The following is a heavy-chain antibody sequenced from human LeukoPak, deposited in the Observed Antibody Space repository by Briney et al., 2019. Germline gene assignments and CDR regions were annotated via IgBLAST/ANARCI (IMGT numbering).Heavy chain of an antibody. CDR3: ARDRAATQGWVEFDP. Sequence: RRSLSLSCAVSGFSARSDYISSVRGAAGNERRCVSLIRGSGETFYADSVKGRFSISRDDSKNTVYLQMNSLRIEDTAVYFCARDRAATQGWVEFDPWGQGTLVTVSS. J-gene: IGHJ5*02. V-gene: IGHV3-66*03. CDR1: GFSARSDY. D-gene: IGHD5-24*01. CDR2: IRGSGET.